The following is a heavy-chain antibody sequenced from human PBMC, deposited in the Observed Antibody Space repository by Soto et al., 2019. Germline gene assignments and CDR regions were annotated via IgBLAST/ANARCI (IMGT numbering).Heavy chain of an antibody. CDR2: IKSKTDGGTT. CDR1: GFTFSNAW. CDR3: ARALYSSGWSDAFDI. D-gene: IGHD6-19*01. Sequence: EVQLVESGGGLVKPGGSLRLSCAASGFTFSNAWMSWVRQAPGKGLEWVGRIKSKTDGGTTDYAAPVKGRFTISRDDSKNTLYLQMNSLKTEDTAVYYCARALYSSGWSDAFDIWGQGTMVTVSS. V-gene: IGHV3-15*01. J-gene: IGHJ3*02.